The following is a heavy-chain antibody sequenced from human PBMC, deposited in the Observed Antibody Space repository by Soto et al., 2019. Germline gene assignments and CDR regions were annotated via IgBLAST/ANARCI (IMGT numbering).Heavy chain of an antibody. V-gene: IGHV4-31*03. J-gene: IGHJ5*02. CDR1: GGAISRSGYY. CDR3: ARAASGDAGRLNWFDP. CDR2: IYYSGAT. D-gene: IGHD4-17*01. Sequence: QVQLQESGPGLVKPSQTLSLTCTVSGGAISRSGYYWSWIRQHPEKGLAWIGNIYYSGATYYNPSLKSRLTISIDTSNNPCSLKLSSVTAAATAIYSCARAASGDAGRLNWFDPWCQGPLVTVSS.